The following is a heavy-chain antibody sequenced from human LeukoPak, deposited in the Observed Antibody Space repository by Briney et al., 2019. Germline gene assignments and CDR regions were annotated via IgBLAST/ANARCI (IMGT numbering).Heavy chain of an antibody. CDR1: GGSISTYY. J-gene: IGHJ4*02. D-gene: IGHD6-19*01. V-gene: IGHV4-59*01. CDR3: ARRALTAGWYPLDY. Sequence: SETLSLTCTVSGGSISTYYWSWIRQPPGKGLEWIGYIYYSGSTNYNPSLKSRVTMSIDTSKNQFSLKLSSMTAADTAVYYCARRALTAGWYPLDYWGQGTLVTVSS. CDR2: IYYSGST.